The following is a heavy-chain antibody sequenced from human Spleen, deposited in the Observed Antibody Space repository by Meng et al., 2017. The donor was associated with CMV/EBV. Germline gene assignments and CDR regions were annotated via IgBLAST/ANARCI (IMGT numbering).Heavy chain of an antibody. CDR1: GFTFSDYY. CDR2: IRFDGSNT. V-gene: IGHV3-30*02. J-gene: IGHJ6*02. D-gene: IGHD4-23*01. Sequence: GGSLRLSCAASGFTFSDYYMSWIRQAPGKGLEWVAFIRFDGSNTYYADSVKGRFTISRDNSKNKLFVQINSLRTADTAVYYCAKAPSVAHYFGLDVWGQGTTVTVSS. CDR3: AKAPSVAHYFGLDV.